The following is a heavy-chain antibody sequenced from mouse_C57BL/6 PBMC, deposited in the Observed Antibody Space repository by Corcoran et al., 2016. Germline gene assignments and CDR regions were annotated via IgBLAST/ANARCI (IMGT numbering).Heavy chain of an antibody. J-gene: IGHJ2*01. CDR3: ARGDSYFDY. V-gene: IGHV9-3*01. D-gene: IGHD3-3*01. Sequence: QIQLVQSGAELKKPGETVKIACKASGYTFTTYGMSWVKQAPGKGLKWMGWINTYSGVPTYADDFKGRFAFSLETSASTAYLQINNLKNEDTATYFCARGDSYFDYWGQGTTLTVSS. CDR2: INTYSGVP. CDR1: GYTFTTYG.